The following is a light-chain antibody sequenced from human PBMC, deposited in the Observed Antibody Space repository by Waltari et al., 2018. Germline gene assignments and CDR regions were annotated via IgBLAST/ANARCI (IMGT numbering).Light chain of an antibody. CDR3: QHYVRLPVT. CDR2: DAS. Sequence: VLTQSPVTLSLSPGEGAPLSCRASQSVGRALAWYQQKPGQAPRLLIYDASIRATGVPDRFSGSGSGTDFSLTISRLEPEDVAVYNCQHYVRLPVTFGQGTKVE. CDR1: QSVGRA. V-gene: IGKV3-20*01. J-gene: IGKJ1*01.